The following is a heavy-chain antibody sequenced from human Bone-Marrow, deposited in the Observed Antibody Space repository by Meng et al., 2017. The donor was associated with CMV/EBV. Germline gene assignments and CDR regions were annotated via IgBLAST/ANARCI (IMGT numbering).Heavy chain of an antibody. Sequence: QVQLVQSGAEVKKPGASVKVSCKASGYTFTGYYMHWVRQAPGQGLEWMGWINPNSGGTNYAQKCQGRVTMTRDTSISTAYMELSRLRSDDTAVYYCARASTTVVTPSWFDPWGQGTLVTVSS. CDR2: INPNSGGT. CDR1: GYTFTGYY. J-gene: IGHJ5*02. D-gene: IGHD4-23*01. CDR3: ARASTTVVTPSWFDP. V-gene: IGHV1-2*02.